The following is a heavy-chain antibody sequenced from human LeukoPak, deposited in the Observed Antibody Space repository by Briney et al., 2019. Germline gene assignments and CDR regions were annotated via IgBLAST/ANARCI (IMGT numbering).Heavy chain of an antibody. Sequence: SETLSLTCTVSGGSISSSSYYWGWIRQPPGKGLEWIGSIYYSGSTYYNPSLKSRVTISVDTSKNQFSLKLSSVTAADTAVYYCARHEAHSSGSFYYYYYMDVWGKGTTVTVSS. CDR2: IYYSGST. D-gene: IGHD6-19*01. V-gene: IGHV4-39*01. J-gene: IGHJ6*03. CDR1: GGSISSSSYY. CDR3: ARHEAHSSGSFYYYYYMDV.